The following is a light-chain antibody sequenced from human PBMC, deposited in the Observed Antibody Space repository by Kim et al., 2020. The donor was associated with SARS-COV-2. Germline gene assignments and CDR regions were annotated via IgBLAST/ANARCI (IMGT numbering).Light chain of an antibody. CDR1: QDISNY. CDR2: DAS. V-gene: IGKV1-33*01. J-gene: IGKJ2*01. Sequence: DIQMTQSPSSLSASVGDRVTITCQASQDISNYLKWYQQKPGKAPKLLIYDASNLETGVPSRFSGSGSGTDFSFTISSLQPEDIATYYCPQYDILPYSFGQGPKLEL. CDR3: PQYDILPYS.